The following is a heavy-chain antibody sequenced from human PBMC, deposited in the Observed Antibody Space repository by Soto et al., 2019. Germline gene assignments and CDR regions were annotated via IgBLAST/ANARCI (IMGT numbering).Heavy chain of an antibody. V-gene: IGHV3-23*01. D-gene: IGHD1-1*01. CDR3: AKELSRWPHDAFDS. Sequence: EVQLLESGGCLLQPGGSLRLSCAASGFTFSNYGMNWVRQAPGKGPEWVSGISTNGDTANYPDSVKGRFTISRDNSKNALYMQMNGLRPEDTAVYYCAKELSRWPHDAFDSWGQGPLVTFSS. CDR2: ISTNGDTA. J-gene: IGHJ5*01. CDR1: GFTFSNYG.